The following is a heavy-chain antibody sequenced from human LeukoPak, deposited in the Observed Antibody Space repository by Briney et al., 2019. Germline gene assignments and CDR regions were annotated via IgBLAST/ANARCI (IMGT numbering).Heavy chain of an antibody. CDR2: ISGSGGET. J-gene: IGHJ4*02. CDR1: RFTFRNYA. V-gene: IGHV3-23*01. Sequence: GGSLRLSCAASRFTFRNYAMNWVRQAPGKGLEWVSQISGSGGETYYADSVKGRFTISRDNTEDTLYLQMNSLRAEDTALYYCVKRSRDGYNSPLDYWGQGTLVTVSS. CDR3: VKRSRDGYNSPLDY. D-gene: IGHD5-24*01.